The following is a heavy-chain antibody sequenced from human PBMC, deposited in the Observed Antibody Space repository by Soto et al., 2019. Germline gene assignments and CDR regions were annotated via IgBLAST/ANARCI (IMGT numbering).Heavy chain of an antibody. Sequence: QVQLVQSGAEVKKPGASVKVSCKASGYTFTSYDINWVRQATGQGLEWMGWMNPNSGNTGYAQKFQGRVTMTRNTSISKAYMELSSLRYEDTAVYYCARVAYGDYDGGWSGEFDLWGRGTLVTVSS. V-gene: IGHV1-8*01. J-gene: IGHJ2*01. CDR1: GYTFTSYD. CDR3: ARVAYGDYDGGWSGEFDL. CDR2: MNPNSGNT. D-gene: IGHD4-17*01.